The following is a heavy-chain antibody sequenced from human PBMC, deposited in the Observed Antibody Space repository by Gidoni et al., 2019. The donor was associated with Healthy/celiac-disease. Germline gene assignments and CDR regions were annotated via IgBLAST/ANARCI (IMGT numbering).Heavy chain of an antibody. D-gene: IGHD6-19*01. CDR2: IIPIFGTA. V-gene: IGHV1-69*01. CDR3: ARGSDWDVAVAGKYWFDP. Sequence: QVQLVQSGAEVKKPGSSVKVSCKASGGTFSSYAISWVRQAPRQGLEWMGGIIPIFGTANYAQKFQGRVTMTADESTSTAYMELSSLRSEDTAVYYCARGSDWDVAVAGKYWFDPWGQGTLVTVSS. J-gene: IGHJ5*02. CDR1: GGTFSSYA.